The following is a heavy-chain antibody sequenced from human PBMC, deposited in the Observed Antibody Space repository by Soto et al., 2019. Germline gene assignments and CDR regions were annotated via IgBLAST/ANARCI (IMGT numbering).Heavy chain of an antibody. V-gene: IGHV4-59*01. D-gene: IGHD3-10*01. Sequence: QVQLQESGPGLVKPSETLSLTCTVSGGSISFDHWSWIRQTPGKGLEWIGNIYNNGNTNYSPSLKXRXXISADTSKNQFSLTLNSVTAADTAVYYCVRKEGTNWGQGTRVIVSS. CDR2: IYNNGNT. J-gene: IGHJ4*02. CDR1: GGSISFDH. CDR3: VRKEGTN.